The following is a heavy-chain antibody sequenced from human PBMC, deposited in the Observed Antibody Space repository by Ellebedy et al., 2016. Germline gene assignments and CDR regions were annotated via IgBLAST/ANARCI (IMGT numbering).Heavy chain of an antibody. V-gene: IGHV3-9*01. J-gene: IGHJ3*02. Sequence: GGSLRLSCAASGFTFDDYAMHWVRQAPGKGLEWVSGISWNSGSIGYADSVKGRFTISRDNSKNTLYLQMNSLRAEDTAVYYCARCVVAHAAFDIWGQGTMVTVSS. CDR3: ARCVVAHAAFDI. CDR1: GFTFDDYA. CDR2: ISWNSGSI. D-gene: IGHD2-15*01.